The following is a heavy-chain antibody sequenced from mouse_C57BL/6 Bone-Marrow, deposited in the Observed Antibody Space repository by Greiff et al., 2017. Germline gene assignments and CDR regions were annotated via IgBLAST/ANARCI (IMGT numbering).Heavy chain of an antibody. CDR1: GYSITSGYY. J-gene: IGHJ3*01. CDR3: ARRYGAWFAY. V-gene: IGHV3-6*01. D-gene: IGHD1-1*02. Sequence: VQLKESGPGLVKPSQSLSLTCSVTGYSITSGYYWNWIRQFPGNKLEWMGYISYDGSNNYNPSLKNRISITRDTSKNQFFLKLNSVTTEDTATYYCARRYGAWFAYWGQGTLVTVSA. CDR2: ISYDGSN.